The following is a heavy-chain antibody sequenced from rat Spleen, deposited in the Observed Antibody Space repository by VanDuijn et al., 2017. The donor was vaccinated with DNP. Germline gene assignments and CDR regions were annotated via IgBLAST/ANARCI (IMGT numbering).Heavy chain of an antibody. CDR3: ARRQLLPYYFDY. V-gene: IGHV5-58*01. D-gene: IGHD1-12*02. Sequence: EVQLVESGGGLVQPGRSLKLSCVASGFTFSSYWMYWIRQSPGKGLEWVASINTDGGLTYYPDSVKGRFTISRDNAENTVYLQMNSLRSEDTATYHCARRQLLPYYFDYWGQGVMVTVSS. CDR2: INTDGGLT. CDR1: GFTFSSYW. J-gene: IGHJ2*01.